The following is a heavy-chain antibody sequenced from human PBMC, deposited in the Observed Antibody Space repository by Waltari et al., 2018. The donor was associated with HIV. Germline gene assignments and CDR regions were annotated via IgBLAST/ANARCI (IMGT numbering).Heavy chain of an antibody. CDR3: AKLMARGYYDSSGYYPN. D-gene: IGHD3-22*01. J-gene: IGHJ4*02. CDR1: GFTLSSKA. CDR2: ISGSGGTT. V-gene: IGHV3-23*01. Sequence: EVKLLESGGGLVQPGGSLRLSCAAHGFTLSSKAKSLVRHAPGKGLKRVSVISGSGGTTYYADSVKGRFTISRDDSKNTLYLQMNSLRAEDTAVYFCAKLMARGYYDSSGYYPNWGQGTLVTVSS.